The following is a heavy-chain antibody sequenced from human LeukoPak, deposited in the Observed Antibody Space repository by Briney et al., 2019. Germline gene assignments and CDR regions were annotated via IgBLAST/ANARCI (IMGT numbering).Heavy chain of an antibody. CDR1: GYTFTSYD. Sequence: GASVKVSCKASGYTFTSYDINWVRQATGQGLEWMGIINPSGGSTSYAQKFQGRVTMTRDTSTSTVYMELSSLRSEDTAVYYCARPAYYYDSSGYLFNWGQGTLVTVSS. J-gene: IGHJ4*02. V-gene: IGHV1-46*01. CDR2: INPSGGST. D-gene: IGHD3-22*01. CDR3: ARPAYYYDSSGYLFN.